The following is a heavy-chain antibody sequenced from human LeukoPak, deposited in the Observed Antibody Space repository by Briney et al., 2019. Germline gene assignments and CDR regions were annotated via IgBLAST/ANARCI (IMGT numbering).Heavy chain of an antibody. Sequence: GGSLRLSCAASGFTFSNYAIHWVRQAPDKGLEWVAVISYDGNNKYYADSVKGRFTISRDNSKNTLYLQMNSLRADDTAVYYCARGIVVVPVAERCLDYWGQGTLVTVSS. J-gene: IGHJ4*02. D-gene: IGHD2-2*01. V-gene: IGHV3-30-3*01. CDR1: GFTFSNYA. CDR3: ARGIVVVPVAERCLDY. CDR2: ISYDGNNK.